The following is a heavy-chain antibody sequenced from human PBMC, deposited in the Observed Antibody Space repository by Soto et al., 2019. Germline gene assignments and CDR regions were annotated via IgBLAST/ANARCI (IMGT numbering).Heavy chain of an antibody. V-gene: IGHV1-18*01. Sequence: QVQLVQSGAEVKKPGASVKVSCKASGYTFTSYGISCVRQAPGQGLEWMGWISAYNGNTNYAQKLQRRVTVPTGTSTSTAYMELRSLRPEDTAVYYCARVQAIVPSEYWGQGTLVTVSS. CDR2: ISAYNGNT. CDR1: GYTFTSYG. CDR3: ARVQAIVPSEY. J-gene: IGHJ4*02. D-gene: IGHD3-22*01.